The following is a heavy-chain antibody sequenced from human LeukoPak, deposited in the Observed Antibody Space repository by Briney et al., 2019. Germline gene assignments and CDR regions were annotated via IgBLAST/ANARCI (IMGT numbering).Heavy chain of an antibody. D-gene: IGHD1-26*01. CDR1: GGSISSYY. V-gene: IGHV4-59*08. J-gene: IGHJ3*02. CDR2: IYYSGST. Sequence: PSETQSLTCTVSGGSISSYYWSWIRQPPGKGLEWIGYIYYSGSTNYNPSLKSRVTISVDTSKNQFSLKLSSVTAADTAVYYCARLLVGANAFDIWGQGTMVTVSS. CDR3: ARLLVGANAFDI.